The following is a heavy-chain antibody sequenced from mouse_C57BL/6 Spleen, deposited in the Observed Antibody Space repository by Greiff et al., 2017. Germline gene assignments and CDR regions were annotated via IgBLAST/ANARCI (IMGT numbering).Heavy chain of an antibody. Sequence: EVQGVASGGDLVKPGGSLKLSCAASGFTFSSYGMSWVRQTPDKRLEWVATISSGGSYPSYPDSVKGRFTISRDNAKNTLYLQMSSLKSEDTAMYYCARGGYYREGVAYWGQKALVTVSA. D-gene: IGHD2-3*01. CDR2: ISSGGSYP. J-gene: IGHJ3*01. CDR3: ARGGYYREGVAY. CDR1: GFTFSSYG. V-gene: IGHV5-6*01.